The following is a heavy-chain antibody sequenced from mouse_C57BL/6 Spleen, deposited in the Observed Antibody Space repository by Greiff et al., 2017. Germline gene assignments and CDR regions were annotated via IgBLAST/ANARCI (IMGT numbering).Heavy chain of an antibody. Sequence: EVQVVESGPGLVKPSQSLSLTCSVTGYSITSGYYWNWIRQFPGNKLEWMGYISYDGSNNYNPSLKNRISITRDTSKHQFFLKLNSVTTEDTATYYCARDYYGSSYGYWGQGTTLTVSS. D-gene: IGHD1-1*01. CDR2: ISYDGSN. CDR1: GYSITSGYY. CDR3: ARDYYGSSYGY. J-gene: IGHJ2*01. V-gene: IGHV3-6*01.